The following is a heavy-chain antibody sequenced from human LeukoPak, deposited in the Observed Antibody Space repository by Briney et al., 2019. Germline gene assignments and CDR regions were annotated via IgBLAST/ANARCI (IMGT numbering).Heavy chain of an antibody. Sequence: ASVKVSCKASGYTFTIYDIHWVRQAPGQGLEWMGWINPNSGGTNYAQKFQGRVTMTRDTSISTAYMELSRLRSDDTAVYYCARDEGYCSSTSCYRLNWFDPWGQGTLVTVSS. D-gene: IGHD2-2*01. CDR2: INPNSGGT. V-gene: IGHV1-2*02. CDR1: GYTFTIYD. J-gene: IGHJ5*02. CDR3: ARDEGYCSSTSCYRLNWFDP.